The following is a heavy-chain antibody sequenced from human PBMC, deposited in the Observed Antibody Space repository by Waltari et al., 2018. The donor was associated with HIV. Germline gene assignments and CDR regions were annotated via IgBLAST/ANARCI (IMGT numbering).Heavy chain of an antibody. D-gene: IGHD3-22*01. J-gene: IGHJ6*02. Sequence: QVQLQESGPGLVKPSETLSLTCTVSGGSISSYYWSWIRQPPGKGLEWIGYIYYSGSTNYNPSLKSRVTISVDTSKNQFSLKLSSVTAADTAVYYCARLVKVVHDYYGMDVWGQGTTVTVSS. CDR1: GGSISSYY. CDR3: ARLVKVVHDYYGMDV. CDR2: IYYSGST. V-gene: IGHV4-59*08.